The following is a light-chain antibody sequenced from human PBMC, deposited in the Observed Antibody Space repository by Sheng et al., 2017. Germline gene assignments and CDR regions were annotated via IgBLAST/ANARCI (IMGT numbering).Light chain of an antibody. CDR3: QLYDNSPAYS. CDR1: QTINSKY. Sequence: EIVLTQSPGTLSLAPGEGATLSCRASQTINSKYLAWYQQRPGQPPRLLIYDATSRATGIPDRFSGGRSGSDFTLAISRLEPEDFAVYYCQLYDNSPAYSFGQGTKLEIK. V-gene: IGKV3-20*01. J-gene: IGKJ2*03. CDR2: DAT.